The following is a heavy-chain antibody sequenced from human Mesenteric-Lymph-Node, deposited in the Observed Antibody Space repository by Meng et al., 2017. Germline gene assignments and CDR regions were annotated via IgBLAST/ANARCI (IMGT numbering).Heavy chain of an antibody. J-gene: IGHJ3*02. Sequence: SVKVSCKASGYTFTGYYMHWVRQAPGQGLEWMGGIIPIFGTANYAQKFQGRVTITADKSTSTAYMELSSLRSEDTAVYYCARVKVGRNAFDIWGQGTMVTVSS. CDR2: IIPIFGTA. CDR1: GYTFTGYY. CDR3: ARVKVGRNAFDI. D-gene: IGHD2-2*01. V-gene: IGHV1-69*06.